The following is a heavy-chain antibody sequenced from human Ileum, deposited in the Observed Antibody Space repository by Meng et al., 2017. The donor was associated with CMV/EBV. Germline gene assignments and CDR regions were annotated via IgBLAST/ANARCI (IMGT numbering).Heavy chain of an antibody. CDR1: GFSFSDCS. CDR3: ARVGPDSGYDFDY. Sequence: GESLKISCAASGFSFSDCSMSWVRQSPGKGLEWIGYITGRSYTIYYADSVEGRFTISRDNAENSLYLQLSSLRAEDTGVYYCARVGPDSGYDFDYWGQGTLVTVSS. CDR2: ITGRSYTI. D-gene: IGHD5-12*01. J-gene: IGHJ4*02. V-gene: IGHV3-48*04.